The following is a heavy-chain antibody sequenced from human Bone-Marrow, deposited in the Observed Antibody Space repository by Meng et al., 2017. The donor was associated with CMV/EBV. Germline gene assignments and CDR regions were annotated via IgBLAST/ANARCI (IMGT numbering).Heavy chain of an antibody. CDR3: VKDSQRLGTYSFDY. D-gene: IGHD3-16*01. CDR2: INWNSGRM. CDR1: GFTLSDFE. Sequence: SLKISCAASGFTLSDFEINWVRQTPGKGLEWVSGINWNSGRMAFADSLEGRFTISRDNAKSSLNLQMNNLRTEDTALYYCVKDSQRLGTYSFDYWGQGTLVTVSS. V-gene: IGHV3-9*01. J-gene: IGHJ4*02.